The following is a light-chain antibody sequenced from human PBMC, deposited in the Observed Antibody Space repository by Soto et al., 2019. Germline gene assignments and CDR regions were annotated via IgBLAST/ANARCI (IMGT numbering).Light chain of an antibody. CDR1: SSDVGGYKY. V-gene: IGLV2-14*01. J-gene: IGLJ2*01. CDR2: DVN. Sequence: QSALTQPASASGSPGQSINISCTGTSSDVGGYKYVSWYQPHPGKAPKLMIYDVNNRPSGVSNRFSASKSGNTASLTISGLQGEDEADYYCSSYTSSSSLVFGGGTKLTVL. CDR3: SSYTSSSSLV.